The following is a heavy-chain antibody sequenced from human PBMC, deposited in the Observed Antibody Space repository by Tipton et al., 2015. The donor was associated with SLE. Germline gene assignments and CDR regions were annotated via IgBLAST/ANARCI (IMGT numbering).Heavy chain of an antibody. CDR1: GGSFGTYH. D-gene: IGHD6-19*01. Sequence: TLSLTCAVSGGSFGTYHWSWVRQPPGKGPEGLGEIDHSGSTNYSPSLKSRGNLSLDTSKNHLSLSLSSVTAADTAVYYCARGVRIAVVKGWYFDLWGRGTLVTVSS. V-gene: IGHV4-34*01. J-gene: IGHJ2*01. CDR2: IDHSGST. CDR3: ARGVRIAVVKGWYFDL.